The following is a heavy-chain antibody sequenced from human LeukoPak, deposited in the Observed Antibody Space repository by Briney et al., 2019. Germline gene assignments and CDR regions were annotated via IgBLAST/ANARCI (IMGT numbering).Heavy chain of an antibody. D-gene: IGHD2-15*01. CDR3: ARGVARHWYFDL. V-gene: IGHV4-34*01. CDR2: INHSGST. J-gene: IGHJ2*01. Sequence: PSETLSLTCAVYGGSFSGYYWSWIRQPPGKGLEWIGEINHSGSTNYNPSLKSRVTISVDTSKNQFSLKLSSVTAADTAVYYCARGVARHWYFDLWGRGTLVTGSS. CDR1: GGSFSGYY.